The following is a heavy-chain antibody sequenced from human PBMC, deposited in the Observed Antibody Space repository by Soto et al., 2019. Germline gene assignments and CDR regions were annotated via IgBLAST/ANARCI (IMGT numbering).Heavy chain of an antibody. CDR3: ARSPGRTFDY. V-gene: IGHV4-30-2*01. CDR2: MFQSGST. Sequence: SETLSLTCAVSGGSISSGGYSWNWIRQPPGKGLEWIGYMFQSGSTYYNPSLKSRVTMSVDRSKNQFSLNVSSVTAADTAVYFCARSPGRTFDYWGQGTLVPVSP. J-gene: IGHJ4*02. D-gene: IGHD3-10*01. CDR1: GGSISSGGYS.